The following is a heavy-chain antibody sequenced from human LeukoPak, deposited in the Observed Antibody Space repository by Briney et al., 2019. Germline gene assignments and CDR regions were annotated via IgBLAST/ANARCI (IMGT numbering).Heavy chain of an antibody. D-gene: IGHD6-13*01. CDR1: GFTFSNAW. CDR2: IKSKTEGGTT. J-gene: IGHJ4*02. Sequence: GGSLRLSCAASGFTFSNAWMSGVRQAPGKGREWGGRIKSKTEGGTTDYAAPVKGRLTISRDDQNNTLYLQMNSLNPEDTAVYYCTTTLVSRSWYFPYFDYWGQGTLVTVSS. V-gene: IGHV3-15*01. CDR3: TTTLVSRSWYFPYFDY.